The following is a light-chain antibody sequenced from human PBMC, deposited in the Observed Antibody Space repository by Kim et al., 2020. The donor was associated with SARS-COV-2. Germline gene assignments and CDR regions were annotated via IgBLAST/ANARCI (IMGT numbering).Light chain of an antibody. CDR3: AAWDDNLNGVG. J-gene: IGLJ2*01. Sequence: GQRVTIFCSGSYSNVGRNTVNWWQQLPGTAPKLLIFGYNQRPSGVPARFSASKSGTSASLAISGLQPEDEADYYCAAWDDNLNGVGFGGGTQLTVL. CDR1: YSNVGRNT. CDR2: GYN. V-gene: IGLV1-44*01.